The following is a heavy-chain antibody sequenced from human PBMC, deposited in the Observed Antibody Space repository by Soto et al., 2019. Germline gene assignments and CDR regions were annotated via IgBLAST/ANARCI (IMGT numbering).Heavy chain of an antibody. CDR2: INPNSGGT. J-gene: IGHJ6*02. Sequence: GASVKFYCKASGYTFTGYYMHWVRQAPGQGLEWMGWINPNSGGTNYAQKFQGRVTMTRDTSISTAYMELSRLRSDDTAVYYCARGGNVVPAAILILYYYYGMDVWGQGTTVTVSS. D-gene: IGHD2-2*01. CDR1: GYTFTGYY. V-gene: IGHV1-2*02. CDR3: ARGGNVVPAAILILYYYYGMDV.